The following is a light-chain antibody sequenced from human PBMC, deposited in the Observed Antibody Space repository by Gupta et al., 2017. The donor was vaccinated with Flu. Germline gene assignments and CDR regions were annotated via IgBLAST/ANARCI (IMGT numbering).Light chain of an antibody. V-gene: IGKV3-15*01. CDR3: QQDTFYYS. J-gene: IGKJ2*01. CDR2: GAS. Sequence: SPAPLSVSPGERATRSCRASQSVDVHVDWYQQKPGQAPRLLIFGASTRATGVPDRFSGSGSGTEFSLTSSSRQSDDVAVYYWQQDTFYYSFGQGTKVEIK. CDR1: QSVDVH.